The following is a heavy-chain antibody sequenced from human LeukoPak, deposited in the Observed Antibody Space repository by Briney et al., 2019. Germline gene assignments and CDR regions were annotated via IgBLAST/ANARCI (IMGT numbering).Heavy chain of an antibody. CDR1: AFTLSSDW. CDR3: ARDKRRSGGDY. J-gene: IGHJ4*02. Sequence: QTGGSLRLSCAASAFTLSSDWMTWVRQAPGKGLEWVATIKPDGSEKYYVDSLKGRFTISRDNARNSLYLQMNSLRAEDTAVYYCARDKRRSGGDYWGQGTLVTVSS. CDR2: IKPDGSEK. V-gene: IGHV3-7*01. D-gene: IGHD3-10*01.